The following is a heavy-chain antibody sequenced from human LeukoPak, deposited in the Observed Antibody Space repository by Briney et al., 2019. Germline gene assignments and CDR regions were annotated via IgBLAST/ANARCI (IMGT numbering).Heavy chain of an antibody. J-gene: IGHJ2*01. CDR1: GGSISSYY. CDR3: ARDGSTTAVGYWYFDL. CDR2: IYTSGST. D-gene: IGHD1-26*01. V-gene: IGHV4-4*07. Sequence: SETLSLTCTVSGGSISSYYWGWIRQPAGKGLEWIGRIYTSGSTNYNPSLKSRVTMSVDTSKNQFSLKLSSVTAADTAVYYCARDGSTTAVGYWYFDLWGRGTLVTVSS.